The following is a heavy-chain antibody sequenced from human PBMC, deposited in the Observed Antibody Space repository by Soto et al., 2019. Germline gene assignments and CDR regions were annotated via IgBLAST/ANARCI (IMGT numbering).Heavy chain of an antibody. J-gene: IGHJ6*02. CDR1: GYTFTSYY. Sequence: ASVKVTCKASGYTFTSYYMHWVRQAPGQGLEWMGIINPSGGSTSYAQKFQGRVTMTRDTSTSTVYMELSSLRSEDTAVYYCARGGRYASPDYYYYYGMDVWGQGTTATVSS. CDR2: INPSGGST. V-gene: IGHV1-46*01. CDR3: ARGGRYASPDYYYYYGMDV. D-gene: IGHD3-16*01.